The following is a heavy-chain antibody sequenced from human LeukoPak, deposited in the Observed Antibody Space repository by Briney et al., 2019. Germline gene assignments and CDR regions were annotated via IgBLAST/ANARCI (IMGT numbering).Heavy chain of an antibody. CDR2: INHSGST. J-gene: IGHJ6*02. CDR3: ASADYDFWSGFLYGMDV. Sequence: SETLSLTCAVYGGSFSGYYWSWIRQPPGKGLEWIGEINHSGSTNYNPSLKSRVTISVDTSKNQFSLKLSSVTAADTAVYYCASADYDFWSGFLYGMDVWGQGTTVTVSS. CDR1: GGSFSGYY. V-gene: IGHV4-34*01. D-gene: IGHD3-3*01.